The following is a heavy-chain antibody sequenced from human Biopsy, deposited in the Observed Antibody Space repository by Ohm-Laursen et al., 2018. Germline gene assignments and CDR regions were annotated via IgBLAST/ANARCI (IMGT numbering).Heavy chain of an antibody. Sequence: SETLSLTWTVSGGSMSSYYWTWTRQPPGKGLEWIGYIYNSGSTNYNPSLKSRVTISVAVDTSKSQFSLRLSSVTAADTAMYYCARGEAGVYDALDIWGQGTMVIVSS. CDR2: IYNSGST. D-gene: IGHD5/OR15-5a*01. CDR1: GGSMSSYY. CDR3: ARGEAGVYDALDI. V-gene: IGHV4-59*01. J-gene: IGHJ3*02.